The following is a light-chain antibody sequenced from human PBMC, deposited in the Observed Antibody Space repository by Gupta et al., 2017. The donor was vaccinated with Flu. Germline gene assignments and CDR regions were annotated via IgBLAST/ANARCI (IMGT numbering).Light chain of an antibody. CDR2: GAS. CDR3: QQYESSPPIT. J-gene: IGKJ5*01. V-gene: IGKV3-20*01. Sequence: EIVLTQSPDTLSLSPGDTATLSCRASQNVRSIYLAWYQQKPGQAPRLLIHGASTRATGVPDRFSGRGSGTAFTLTINSVEAEDFAVYFCQQYESSPPITFGQGTRLDIK. CDR1: QNVRSIY.